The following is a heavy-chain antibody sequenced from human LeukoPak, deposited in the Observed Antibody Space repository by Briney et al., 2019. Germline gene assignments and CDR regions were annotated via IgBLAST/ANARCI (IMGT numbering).Heavy chain of an antibody. J-gene: IGHJ4*02. V-gene: IGHV1-18*01. CDR3: ARDRYDFWSGYVRENFDY. Sequence: ASVKVSCKASGYTFTSYGISWVRQAPGQGLEWMGWISAYNGNTNYAQKLQGRVTMTTDTSTSTAYMELRSLRSDDTAVYYCARDRYDFWSGYVRENFDYWGQGTLVTVSS. CDR2: ISAYNGNT. D-gene: IGHD3-3*01. CDR1: GYTFTSYG.